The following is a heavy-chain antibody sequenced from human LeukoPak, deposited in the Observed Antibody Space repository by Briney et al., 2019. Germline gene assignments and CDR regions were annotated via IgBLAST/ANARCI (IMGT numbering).Heavy chain of an antibody. CDR1: GGTFSSYA. J-gene: IGHJ6*02. CDR3: ARFRVSSTYGMDV. Sequence: SVKVSCKASGGTFSSYAISWVRQAPGQGLEWMGRIIPILGIANYAQKFQGRVTITADKSTSTAYKELSSLRSEDTAVYYCARFRVSSTYGMDVWGQGTTVTVSS. CDR2: IIPILGIA. V-gene: IGHV1-69*04.